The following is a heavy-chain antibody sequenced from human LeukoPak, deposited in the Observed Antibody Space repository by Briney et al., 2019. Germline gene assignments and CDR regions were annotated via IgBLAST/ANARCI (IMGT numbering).Heavy chain of an antibody. J-gene: IGHJ4*02. Sequence: GGSLRLSCAASGFTFSSYGMSWVRQGPGKGLEWVSAISVSGNTYHADSVKGRFTISRDSSKNTLYLQMNSLRAEDTAVYYCAKVHGSGWYFDYWGQGTLVTVSS. D-gene: IGHD6-19*01. CDR2: ISVSGNT. V-gene: IGHV3-23*01. CDR3: AKVHGSGWYFDY. CDR1: GFTFSSYG.